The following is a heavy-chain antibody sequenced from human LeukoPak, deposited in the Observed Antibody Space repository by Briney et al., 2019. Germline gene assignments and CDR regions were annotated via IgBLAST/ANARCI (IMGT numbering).Heavy chain of an antibody. Sequence: ASVKVSCKVSGYTLTELSMHWVRQAPGKGLEWMGGFDPEDGETIYAQKFQGRVTMTEDTSTDTAYMELSSLRSEDTAVYYCATDALGYYGMDVWGQGTLVTVSS. V-gene: IGHV1-24*01. CDR2: FDPEDGET. J-gene: IGHJ6*02. CDR3: ATDALGYYGMDV. CDR1: GYTLTELS.